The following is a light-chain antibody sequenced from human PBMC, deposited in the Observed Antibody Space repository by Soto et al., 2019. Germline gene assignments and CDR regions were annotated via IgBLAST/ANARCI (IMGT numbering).Light chain of an antibody. CDR3: AAWDDSLSGPV. Sequence: QSVLTQPPSASGTPGQRVTISCSGSSSNIGSNYVYWYQQLPGTAPNLLIYRNNQRPSGVPDRFSGSESGTSASLAISGLRSEDDADYYCAAWDDSLSGPVFGGGTKLTVL. V-gene: IGLV1-47*01. CDR2: RNN. J-gene: IGLJ2*01. CDR1: SSNIGSNY.